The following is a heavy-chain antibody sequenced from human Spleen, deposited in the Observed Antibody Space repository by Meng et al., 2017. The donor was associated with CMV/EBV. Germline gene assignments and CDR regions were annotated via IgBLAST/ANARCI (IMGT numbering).Heavy chain of an antibody. CDR3: GKWELLSPFDI. Sequence: ASVKVSCKVSGYTLTALSMHWVRQAPGKGLEWMGGFDPEDGETIYAQKFQGRVTMTEDTSTDTAYMELSRLRSEDTAVYYCGKWELLSPFDIWGQGTMVTVSS. D-gene: IGHD1-26*01. CDR2: FDPEDGET. V-gene: IGHV1-24*01. J-gene: IGHJ3*02. CDR1: GYTLTALS.